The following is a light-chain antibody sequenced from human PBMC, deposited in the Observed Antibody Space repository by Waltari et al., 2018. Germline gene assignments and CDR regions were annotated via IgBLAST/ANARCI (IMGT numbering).Light chain of an antibody. J-gene: IGKJ1*01. CDR1: QSLVHSDGRTY. V-gene: IGKV2-30*02. Sequence: DVEMTQSPVSLPVRLGQPASISCRSRQSLVHSDGRTYLNWFQQRPGQYPRRLIYKVSNRESGVPDRFSGSGSGTDFTLKISRVEAEDIAVYYCMQTTHSPRTFGQGTKVEI. CDR2: KVS. CDR3: MQTTHSPRT.